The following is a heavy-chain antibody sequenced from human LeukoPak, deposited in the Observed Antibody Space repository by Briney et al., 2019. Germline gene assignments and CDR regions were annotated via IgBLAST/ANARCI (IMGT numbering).Heavy chain of an antibody. D-gene: IGHD3-22*01. CDR1: GGSISSSSYY. J-gene: IGHJ4*02. CDR3: ARRYYYDSSGYYHDY. Sequence: SETLSLTCTVSGGSISSSSYYWGWIRQPPGKGLEWIGSIYYSGSTYYNPSLKSRVTISVDTSKNQFSLKLSSVSAADTAVYYCARRYYYDSSGYYHDYWGQGTLVTASS. V-gene: IGHV4-39*01. CDR2: IYYSGST.